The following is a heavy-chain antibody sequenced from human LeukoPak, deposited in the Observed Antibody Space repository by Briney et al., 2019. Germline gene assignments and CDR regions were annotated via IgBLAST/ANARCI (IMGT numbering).Heavy chain of an antibody. CDR2: IYSGGST. V-gene: IGHV3-53*01. Sequence: GGSLRLSCAASGFTVSSNYMSWVRQAPGKGLEWVSVIYSGGSTYYADSVKGRFTISRDNSKNTLYLQMNSLRAEDTAVYYCASVSPFYGSGSYYNRAPASNDYWGQGTLVTVSS. CDR1: GFTVSSNY. D-gene: IGHD3-10*01. J-gene: IGHJ4*02. CDR3: ASVSPFYGSGSYYNRAPASNDY.